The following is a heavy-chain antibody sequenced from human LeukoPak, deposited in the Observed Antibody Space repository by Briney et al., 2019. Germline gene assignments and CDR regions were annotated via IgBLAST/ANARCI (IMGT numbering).Heavy chain of an antibody. V-gene: IGHV1-18*01. D-gene: IGHD2-15*01. Sequence: GASVTVSCKASGYTFTSYGISWVRQAPGQGLEWMGWISAYNGNTNYAQKLQGRVTMTTDTSTSTAYMELRSLRSDDTAVYYCARHGFCSGGSCYQYYFDYWGQGTLVTVSS. CDR2: ISAYNGNT. CDR3: ARHGFCSGGSCYQYYFDY. CDR1: GYTFTSYG. J-gene: IGHJ4*02.